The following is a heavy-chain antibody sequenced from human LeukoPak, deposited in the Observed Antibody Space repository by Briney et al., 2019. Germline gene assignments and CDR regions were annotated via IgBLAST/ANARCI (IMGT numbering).Heavy chain of an antibody. CDR3: ARDSLRGVLRYFDWFFDY. J-gene: IGHJ4*02. V-gene: IGHV3-30*04. D-gene: IGHD3-9*01. CDR2: ISYDGSNK. CDR1: GFTFSSYA. Sequence: GGSLRLSCAASGFTFSSYAMHWVRLAPGKGLEWVAVISYDGSNKYYADSVKGRFTISRDNSKNTLYLQMNSLRAEDTAVYYCARDSLRGVLRYFDWFFDYWGQGTLVTVSS.